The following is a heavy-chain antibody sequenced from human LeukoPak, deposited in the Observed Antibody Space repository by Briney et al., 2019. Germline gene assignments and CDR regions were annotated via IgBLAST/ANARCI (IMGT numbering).Heavy chain of an antibody. V-gene: IGHV3-30*02. CDR3: ATNCSSTSCYLPGAFDI. J-gene: IGHJ3*02. Sequence: GGSLRLSCELPEFTFRGNGTSWVRQGPAKGLSWVAFIRYDGSNKYYADSVKGRFTISRDNSKNTLYLQMNSLRAEDTAVYYCATNCSSTSCYLPGAFDIWGQGTMVTVSS. CDR2: IRYDGSNK. CDR1: EFTFRGNG. D-gene: IGHD2-2*01.